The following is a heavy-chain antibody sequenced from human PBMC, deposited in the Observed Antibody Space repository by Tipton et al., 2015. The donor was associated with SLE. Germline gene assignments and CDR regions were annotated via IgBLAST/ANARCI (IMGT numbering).Heavy chain of an antibody. Sequence: TLSLTCTVSGGSISSYYWSWIRQPPGKGLEWIGYIYYSGSTNYNPSLKSRVTISVDTSKNQFSLKLSSVTAADTAVYYCARSYYDSSGYYRYWYFDLWGRGTLVTVSS. J-gene: IGHJ2*01. CDR1: GGSISSYY. D-gene: IGHD3-22*01. CDR2: IYYSGST. V-gene: IGHV4-59*12. CDR3: ARSYYDSSGYYRYWYFDL.